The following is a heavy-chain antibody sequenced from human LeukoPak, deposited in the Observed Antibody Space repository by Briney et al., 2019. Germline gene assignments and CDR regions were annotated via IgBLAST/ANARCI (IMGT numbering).Heavy chain of an antibody. CDR2: IYPGDSDT. V-gene: IGHV5-51*01. CDR1: GYSFSTYW. J-gene: IGHJ5*02. Sequence: KVSCKASGYSFSTYWIAWVRQVPGKGLEWVGIIYPGDSDTRYSPSFQGQVTISVDKSISTAFLQWSRLKASDTAIYYCTRSLMPPASWYGPWGQGTLVTVSS. D-gene: IGHD2-8*01. CDR3: TRSLMPPASWYGP.